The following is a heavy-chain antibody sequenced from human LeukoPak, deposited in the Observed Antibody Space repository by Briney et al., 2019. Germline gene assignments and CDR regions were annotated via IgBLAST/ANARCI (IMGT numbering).Heavy chain of an antibody. CDR1: GGSVNSGSYY. V-gene: IGHV4-61*01. CDR3: AIPGYSSGWPFDF. Sequence: KSSETLSLTCTVSGGSVNSGSYYWSRIRQPPGKGLEWLGYIYYSGSTNYNPSLKSRVTISVDMSKNQFSLKLSSVTAADTAVYYCAIPGYSSGWPFDFWGQGTLVTVSS. J-gene: IGHJ4*02. D-gene: IGHD6-19*01. CDR2: IYYSGST.